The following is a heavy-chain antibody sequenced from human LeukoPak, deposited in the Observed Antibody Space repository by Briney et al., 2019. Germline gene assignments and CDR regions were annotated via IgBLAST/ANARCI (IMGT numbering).Heavy chain of an antibody. J-gene: IGHJ6*02. Sequence: SGTLSLTCAVSGGSISSSPWCSWVRQPPGKGLEYIGTIYRDGNTDCNPSLKSRLTISVDTSKNQFSLKLNSVTAADTAVYYCVRGAEQSGDYYYAMASGAKGPRSPSP. CDR2: IYRDGNT. CDR1: GGSISSSPW. V-gene: IGHV4-4*02. D-gene: IGHD1-26*01. CDR3: VRGAEQSGDYYYAMAS.